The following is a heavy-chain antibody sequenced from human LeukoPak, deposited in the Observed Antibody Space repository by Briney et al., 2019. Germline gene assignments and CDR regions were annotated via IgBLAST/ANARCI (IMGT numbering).Heavy chain of an antibody. Sequence: SETLSLTCTVSGDSISSSSFYWGWIRQPPGKGLEWIGSISYSGSTYYNPSLKSRVTISVDTSKNQFSLKLSSVTAADTAVYYCARTFFSGYYYYFDYWGQGTLVTVSS. CDR2: ISYSGST. D-gene: IGHD3-22*01. CDR3: ARTFFSGYYYYFDY. J-gene: IGHJ4*02. V-gene: IGHV4-39*07. CDR1: GDSISSSSFY.